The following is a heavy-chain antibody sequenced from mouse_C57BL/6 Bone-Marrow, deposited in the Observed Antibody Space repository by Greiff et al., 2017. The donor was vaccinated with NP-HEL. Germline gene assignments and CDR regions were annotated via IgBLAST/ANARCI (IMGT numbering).Heavy chain of an antibody. J-gene: IGHJ3*01. Sequence: EVQVVESGGGLVKPGGSLKLSCAASGFTFSDYYMYWVRQTPEKRLEWVAYISNGGGSTYYTDTVKGRFTISRDNAKNILYLQTGRLKSEDTAMYYCARNYDGAYWGQGTLVTVSA. CDR1: GFTFSDYY. V-gene: IGHV5-12*01. D-gene: IGHD2-3*01. CDR3: ARNYDGAY. CDR2: ISNGGGST.